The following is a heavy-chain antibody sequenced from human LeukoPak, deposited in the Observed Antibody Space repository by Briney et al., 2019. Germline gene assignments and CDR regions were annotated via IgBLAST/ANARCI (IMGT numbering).Heavy chain of an antibody. V-gene: IGHV7-4-1*02. CDR1: GYTFTSYA. CDR3: AGGSYYDFWSGYTKVIESDY. J-gene: IGHJ4*02. D-gene: IGHD3-3*01. CDR2: INTNTGNP. Sequence: ASVKVSCKASGYTFTSYAMNWVRQAPGQGLEWMGWINTNTGNPTYAQGFTGRFVFSLDTSVSTAYLQISSLKAEDTAVYYCAGGSYYDFWSGYTKVIESDYWGQGTLVTVSS.